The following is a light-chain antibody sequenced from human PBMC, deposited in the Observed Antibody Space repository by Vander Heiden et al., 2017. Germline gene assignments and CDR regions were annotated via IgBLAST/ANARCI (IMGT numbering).Light chain of an antibody. Sequence: QSALTQPASASGSPGQSFTISCTGTSSYIGTYNFVSWYQQHPGKAPKLMIYDVSDRPSGVSDRFSGSKSGNTASLTISGLQAEDEADYYCSSYTSSTTVVFGGGTTLTVL. J-gene: IGLJ3*02. CDR1: SSYIGTYNF. CDR3: SSYTSSTTVV. CDR2: DVS. V-gene: IGLV2-14*03.